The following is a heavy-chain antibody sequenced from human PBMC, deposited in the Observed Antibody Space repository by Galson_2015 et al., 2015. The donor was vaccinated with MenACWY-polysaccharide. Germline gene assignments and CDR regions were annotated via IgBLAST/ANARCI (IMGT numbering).Heavy chain of an antibody. Sequence: SLPCTVSGASVTRVSSYWTWIRQPPGQGLEWVGQIYSSGSTNYNPSLKSRLSISLDTSNNYFSLKLSSATAADTAIYYCARGGRAVNGNSWFDPWGQGTLVTVSS. J-gene: IGHJ5*02. CDR1: GASVTRVSSY. V-gene: IGHV4-61*03. CDR3: ARGGRAVNGNSWFDP. D-gene: IGHD6-19*01. CDR2: IYSSGST.